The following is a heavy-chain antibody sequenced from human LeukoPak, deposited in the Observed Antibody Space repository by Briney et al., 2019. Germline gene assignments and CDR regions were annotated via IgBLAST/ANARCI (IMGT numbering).Heavy chain of an antibody. CDR3: ARGSVEDAFDI. V-gene: IGHV4-30-2*01. CDR2: IYHSGST. D-gene: IGHD6-25*01. Sequence: SQTLSLTCTVSGGSISSGGYYWSWIRQPPGKGLEWIGYIYHSGSTYYNPSLKSRVTISVDRSKNQFSLKLSSVTAADTAVYYCARGSVEDAFDIWGQGTMVTVSS. J-gene: IGHJ3*02. CDR1: GGSISSGGYY.